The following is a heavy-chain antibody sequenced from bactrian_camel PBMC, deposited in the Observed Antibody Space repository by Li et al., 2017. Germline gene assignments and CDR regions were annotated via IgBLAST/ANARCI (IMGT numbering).Heavy chain of an antibody. CDR3: AAGAAGEPTRWADDYAY. V-gene: IGHV3-3*01. CDR1: RYTDSSGC. Sequence: HVQLVESGGGSVQAGGSLRLSCAASRYTDSSGCMGWFRQAPGNEREAVASLCNGGSYIYYHDSVKGRFSISRDNSVRTVYLQMNSLKPEDTAIYYCAAGAAGEPTRWADDYAYWGRGTQVTVS. J-gene: IGHJ4*01. D-gene: IGHD5*01. CDR2: LCNGGSYI.